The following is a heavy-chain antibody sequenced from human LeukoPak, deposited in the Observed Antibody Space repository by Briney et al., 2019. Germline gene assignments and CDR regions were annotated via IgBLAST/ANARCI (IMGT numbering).Heavy chain of an antibody. Sequence: SVKVSCKASGGTFSSYAISWVRQAPGQGLEWMGGIIPIFGTANYAQKFQGRVTITADESTSTAYMELSSLRSEDTAVYYCARGVGASNSNYYYYGMDVWGQGTTVTVSS. V-gene: IGHV1-69*13. CDR1: GGTFSSYA. D-gene: IGHD1-26*01. J-gene: IGHJ6*02. CDR3: ARGVGASNSNYYYYGMDV. CDR2: IIPIFGTA.